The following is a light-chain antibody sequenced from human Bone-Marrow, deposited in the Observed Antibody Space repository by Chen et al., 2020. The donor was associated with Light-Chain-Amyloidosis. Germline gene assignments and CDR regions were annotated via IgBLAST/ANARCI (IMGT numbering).Light chain of an antibody. CDR3: QQFYNYPLT. CDR1: QGTTTA. Sequence: AIRLTQSPSSLSASVGDRISITCRASQGTTTAVAWYQQKPGKAPNLLIYDASILESRVPSRFSGSGSGTDFTLTISSLQPEDFATYYCQQFYNYPLTFGGGTKVEVK. CDR2: DAS. J-gene: IGKJ4*01. V-gene: IGKV1D-13*01.